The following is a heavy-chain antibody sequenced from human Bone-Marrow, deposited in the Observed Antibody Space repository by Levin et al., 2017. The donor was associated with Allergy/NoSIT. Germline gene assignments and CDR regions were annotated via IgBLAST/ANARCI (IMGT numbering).Heavy chain of an antibody. CDR1: GGSMRPYY. V-gene: IGHV4-59*08. J-gene: IGHJ4*02. Sequence: SQTLSLTCSVPGGSMRPYYWIWLRQPPGKGLEWIGTIYYRGSTRTNYSPSLKSRVTISVYTSKNQFSLQLNSVTAADTAVYFCAGHHSIGYDDPVRIEYWGQGSLVTVAS. CDR3: AGHHSIGYDDPVRIEY. D-gene: IGHD3-10*02. CDR2: IYYRGSTRT.